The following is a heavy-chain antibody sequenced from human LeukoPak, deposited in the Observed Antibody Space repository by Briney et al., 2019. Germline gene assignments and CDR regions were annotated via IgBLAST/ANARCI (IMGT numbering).Heavy chain of an antibody. CDR3: ARQKSTYYYYGMDV. CDR2: IDPSDSYT. J-gene: IGHJ6*02. D-gene: IGHD2-2*01. V-gene: IGHV5-10-1*01. CDR1: GYSFTSYW. Sequence: GESLKISCKGSGYSFTSYWISWVRQMPRKGLEWMGRIDPSDSYTNYSPSFQGHVTISADKSISTAYLQWSSLKASDTAMYYCARQKSTYYYYGMDVWGQGTTVTVSS.